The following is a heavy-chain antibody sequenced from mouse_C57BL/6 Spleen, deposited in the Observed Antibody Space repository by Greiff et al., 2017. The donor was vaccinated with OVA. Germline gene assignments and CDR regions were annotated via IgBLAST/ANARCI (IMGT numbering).Heavy chain of an antibody. J-gene: IGHJ3*01. Sequence: QVQLQQSGAELVRPGASVTLSCKASGYTFTDYEMHWVKQTPVHGLEWIGAIDPETGGTAYNQKFKGKAILTADKSSSTAYMELRSLTSEDSAVYYCTRGRVIYDGLLGFAYWGQGTLVTVSA. CDR1: GYTFTDYE. D-gene: IGHD2-3*01. CDR2: IDPETGGT. V-gene: IGHV1-15*01. CDR3: TRGRVIYDGLLGFAY.